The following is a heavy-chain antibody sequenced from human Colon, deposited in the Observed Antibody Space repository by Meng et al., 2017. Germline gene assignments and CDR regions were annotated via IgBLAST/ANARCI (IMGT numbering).Heavy chain of an antibody. V-gene: IGHV3-21*01. CDR2: ISSSSSYI. J-gene: IGHJ4*02. CDR1: GSSFSGYA. D-gene: IGHD3-16*02. CDR3: ARGLGLRLGELSSYYFDY. Sequence: GEALKISCAASGSSFSGYAMHLVRQAPGKGLEWGSSISSSSSYIYYADSVKGRFTITRDNAKNSLYLQMNSLRAEDTAVYYCARGLGLRLGELSSYYFDYWGQGTLVTVSS.